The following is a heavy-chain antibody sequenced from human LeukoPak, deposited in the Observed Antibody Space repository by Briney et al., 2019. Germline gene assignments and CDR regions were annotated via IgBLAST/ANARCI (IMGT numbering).Heavy chain of an antibody. V-gene: IGHV3-7*03. CDR3: ARVGTGYSYGSLYYYYYMDV. D-gene: IGHD5-18*01. CDR1: GFIFRTYW. J-gene: IGHJ6*03. Sequence: GGSLRLSCASSGFIFRTYWMTWVRQAPGKGLEWVANIKQDGSEKNYVDSVEGRFTISRDNAKNSLYLQMNSLRAEDTAVYYCARVGTGYSYGSLYYYYYMDVWGKGTTVTISS. CDR2: IKQDGSEK.